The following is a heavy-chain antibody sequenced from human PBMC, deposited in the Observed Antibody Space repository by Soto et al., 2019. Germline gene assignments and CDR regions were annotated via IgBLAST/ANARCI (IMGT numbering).Heavy chain of an antibody. CDR3: AKDTGLLWFGELPTYFDY. CDR1: GFTFSSYA. Sequence: EVQLLESGGGLVQPGGSLRLSCVASGFTFSSYAMSWVRQAPGKGLEWVSAISGSGGSTYYADYVKGRFTISRDNSKNTLYLQMNSLRAEDTAVYYCAKDTGLLWFGELPTYFDYWGQGTLVTVSS. CDR2: ISGSGGST. J-gene: IGHJ4*02. V-gene: IGHV3-23*01. D-gene: IGHD3-10*01.